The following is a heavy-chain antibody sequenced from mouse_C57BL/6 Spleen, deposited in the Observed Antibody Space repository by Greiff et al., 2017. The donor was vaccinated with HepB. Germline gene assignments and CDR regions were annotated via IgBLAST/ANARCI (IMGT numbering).Heavy chain of an antibody. CDR1: GYTFTSYW. Sequence: QVQLQQPGAELVRPGPSVKLSCKASGYTFTSYWMHWVKQRPGQGLEWIGVIDPSDSYTNYNQKFKGKATLTVDTSSSTAYMQLSSLTSEDSAVYYCARGAAGYWGQGTTLTVSS. CDR2: IDPSDSYT. D-gene: IGHD6-1*01. V-gene: IGHV1-59*01. J-gene: IGHJ2*01. CDR3: ARGAAGY.